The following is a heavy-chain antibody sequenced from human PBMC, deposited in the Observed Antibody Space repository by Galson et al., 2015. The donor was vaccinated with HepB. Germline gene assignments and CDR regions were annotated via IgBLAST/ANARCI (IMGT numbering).Heavy chain of an antibody. CDR1: GGSFSGYY. D-gene: IGHD2-21*01. J-gene: IGHJ6*03. Sequence: LSLTCAVYGGSFSGYYWSWIRQPPGKGLEWIGEINHSGSTNYNPSLKGRVTISVDTSKNQFSLKLSSVTAADTAVYYCARALNVVVIATPYMDVWGKGTTVTVSS. V-gene: IGHV4-34*01. CDR2: INHSGST. CDR3: ARALNVVVIATPYMDV.